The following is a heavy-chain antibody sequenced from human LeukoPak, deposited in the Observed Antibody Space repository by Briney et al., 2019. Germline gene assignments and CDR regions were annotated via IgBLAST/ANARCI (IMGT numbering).Heavy chain of an antibody. Sequence: SETLSLTCTVSGGSISSSSYYWGWIRQPPGKGLEWIGSIFYSGSTYYNPSLKSRVTISVDTSKNQFSLKLSSVTAADTAVYYCASSSGYDWPYYYYYYGMDVWGQGTTVTVSS. CDR2: IFYSGST. CDR1: GGSISSSSYY. V-gene: IGHV4-39*07. CDR3: ASSSGYDWPYYYYYYGMDV. J-gene: IGHJ6*02. D-gene: IGHD5-12*01.